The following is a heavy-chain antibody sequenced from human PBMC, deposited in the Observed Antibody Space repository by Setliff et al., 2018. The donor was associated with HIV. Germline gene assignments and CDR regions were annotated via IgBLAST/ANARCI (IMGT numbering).Heavy chain of an antibody. CDR2: IFHSGST. J-gene: IGHJ4*02. CDR3: ARRAAATTNFDY. V-gene: IGHV4-38-2*01. Sequence: TSETLSLTCAVSGYSTSSGYYWGWIRQPPGKGLEWIGSIFHSGSTYYNPSLQSRVTISLHTSKNQFSLKVTSVTAADTAVYYCARRAAATTNFDYWGQGTLVTVS. CDR1: GYSTSSGYY. D-gene: IGHD1-26*01.